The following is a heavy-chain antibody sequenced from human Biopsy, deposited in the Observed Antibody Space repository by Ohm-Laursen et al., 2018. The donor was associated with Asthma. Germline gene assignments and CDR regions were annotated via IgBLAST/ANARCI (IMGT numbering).Heavy chain of an antibody. Sequence: ASVKVSCKASGYPFIGYHIHWMRQAPGQGLEWMGRINPNGGATNYAQKFQGRVTMTRDTSISTAYMEVSRLRSDDTAVYYCARGQKSAGDRWFDPWGQGTLVTVSS. CDR3: ARGQKSAGDRWFDP. CDR2: INPNGGAT. D-gene: IGHD6-13*01. V-gene: IGHV1-2*06. CDR1: GYPFIGYH. J-gene: IGHJ5*02.